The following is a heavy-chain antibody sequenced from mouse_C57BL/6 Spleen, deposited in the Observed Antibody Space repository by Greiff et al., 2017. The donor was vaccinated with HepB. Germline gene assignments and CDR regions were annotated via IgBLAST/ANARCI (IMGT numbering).Heavy chain of an antibody. CDR1: GFTFSSYA. Sequence: DVHLVESGGGLVKPGGSLKLSCAASGFTFSSYAMSWVRQTPEKRLEWVATISDGGSYTYYPDNVKGRFTISRDNAKNNLYLQMSHLKSEDTAMYDCAREGDGSYYAMAYWGQGTSVTVSS. V-gene: IGHV5-4*01. CDR3: AREGDGSYYAMAY. CDR2: ISDGGSYT. J-gene: IGHJ4*01. D-gene: IGHD2-3*01.